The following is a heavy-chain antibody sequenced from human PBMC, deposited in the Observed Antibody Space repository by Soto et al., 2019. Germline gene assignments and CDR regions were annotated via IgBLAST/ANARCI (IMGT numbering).Heavy chain of an antibody. V-gene: IGHV4-30-4*01. J-gene: IGHJ6*02. D-gene: IGHD6-6*01. CDR3: ARVWAPSSSSWFGMDG. CDR2: IYYSGGT. CDR1: GGSISSGDYY. Sequence: QVQLQESGPGLVKPSQTLSLTCTVSGGSISSGDYYWSWIRQPPGKGLEWIGYIYYSGGTSYNPSPKSRVTLSVDTSKNQFSLKLSSVPAADTAVYYCARVWAPSSSSWFGMDGWGQGTTVTVSS.